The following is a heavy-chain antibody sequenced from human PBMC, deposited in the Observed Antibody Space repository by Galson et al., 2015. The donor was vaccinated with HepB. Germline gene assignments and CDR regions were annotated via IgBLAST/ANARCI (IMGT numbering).Heavy chain of an antibody. CDR2: INPNSGGT. D-gene: IGHD3-10*01. J-gene: IGHJ4*02. CDR1: GYTFTGYY. V-gene: IGHV1-2*02. CDR3: ARDHYGSGSYYKEGSGWYYGGNY. Sequence: SGYTFTGYYMHWVRQAPGQGLEWMGWINPNSGGTNYAQKLQGRVTMTRDTSISTAYMELSRLRSDDTAVYYCARDHYGSGSYYKEGSGWYYGGNYWGQGTLVTVSS.